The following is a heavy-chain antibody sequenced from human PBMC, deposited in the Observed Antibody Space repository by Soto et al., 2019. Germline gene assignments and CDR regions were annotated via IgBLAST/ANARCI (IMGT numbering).Heavy chain of an antibody. D-gene: IGHD3-16*01. CDR2: ISATGGGK. CDR3: AKDRRAGGNSAFYFDF. V-gene: IGHV3-23*01. Sequence: GGSLRLSCAASGFKFSNYAMSWVRQAPGKGLEWVSLISATGGGKYYADSVKGRFTISRDTSHNTLYLQVHSLTAEDTAVYYCAKDRRAGGNSAFYFDFWGREPRSPSPQ. J-gene: IGHJ4*02. CDR1: GFKFSNYA.